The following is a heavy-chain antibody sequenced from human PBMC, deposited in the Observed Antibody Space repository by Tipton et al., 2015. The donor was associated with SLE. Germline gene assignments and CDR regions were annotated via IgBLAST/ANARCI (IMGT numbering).Heavy chain of an antibody. CDR1: GYTFTSYG. CDR2: ISAYNGNT. V-gene: IGHV1-18*01. J-gene: IGHJ5*02. CDR3: AREADNWNSGWFDP. Sequence: QSGPEVKKPGASVKVSCKASGYTFTSYGISWVRQAPGQGLEWMGWISAYNGNTNYAQKFQSRVTITRNTSISTAYMELRSLRSDDTAVYYCAREADNWNSGWFDPWGQGTLVTVSS. D-gene: IGHD1-7*01.